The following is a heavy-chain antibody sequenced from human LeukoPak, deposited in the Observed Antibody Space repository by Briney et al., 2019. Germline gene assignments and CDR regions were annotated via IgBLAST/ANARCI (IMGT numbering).Heavy chain of an antibody. CDR1: GYTFTSYG. Sequence: ASVKVSCKASGYTFTSYGISWVRQAPGQGLEWMGWIIAYNGNTNYAQKLQGRVTMTTDTSTSTAYMELRSLRSDDTAVYYCARVEWYSSGWYRVWYFDYWGQGTLVTVSS. J-gene: IGHJ4*02. D-gene: IGHD6-19*01. CDR2: IIAYNGNT. V-gene: IGHV1-18*01. CDR3: ARVEWYSSGWYRVWYFDY.